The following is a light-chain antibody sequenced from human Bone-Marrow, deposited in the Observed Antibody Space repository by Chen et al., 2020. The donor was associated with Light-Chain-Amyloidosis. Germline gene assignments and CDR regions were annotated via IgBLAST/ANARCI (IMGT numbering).Light chain of an antibody. CDR3: QQYDNGGT. J-gene: IGKJ1*01. V-gene: IGKV3-15*01. CDR1: QSVSSN. Sequence: EIVMTQSPATLSVSPGERATLSCRASQSVSSNLAWYQQKPGQTPRLLIYGASTRATGIPARISGSGSGTEFTLTINSRQSEDYAVEFCQQYDNGGTFGQGTKLES. CDR2: GAS.